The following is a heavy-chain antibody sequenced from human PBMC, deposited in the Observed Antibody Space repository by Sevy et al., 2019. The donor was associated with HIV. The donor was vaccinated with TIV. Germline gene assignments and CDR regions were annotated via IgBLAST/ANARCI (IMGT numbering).Heavy chain of an antibody. V-gene: IGHV3-30-3*01. Sequence: GGSLRLSCAVSGFTFSTYAMHWVRQAPGKGLECVAIVSSDGSEINYADSVKGRFTISRDNSRNTLYLQMNSLRTEDTALYYCARDQLGSIDYWGQATLVTVSS. CDR2: VSSDGSEI. J-gene: IGHJ4*02. CDR1: GFTFSTYA. D-gene: IGHD7-27*01. CDR3: ARDQLGSIDY.